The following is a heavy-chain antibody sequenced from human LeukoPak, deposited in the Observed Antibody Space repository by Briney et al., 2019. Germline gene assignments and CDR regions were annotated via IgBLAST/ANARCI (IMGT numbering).Heavy chain of an antibody. J-gene: IGHJ4*02. Sequence: SQTLSLTCAISGDSVSSTSAAWNWIRQSPSRGLEWLGKTYYRSKWYHDYAVSVRSRIAINPDTSRNQFSLQLSSVTPEDTAVYCCARVSRFFYSSGWYGEFDYWGRGTLVTVSS. V-gene: IGHV6-1*01. D-gene: IGHD6-19*01. CDR2: TYYRSKWYH. CDR3: ARVSRFFYSSGWYGEFDY. CDR1: GDSVSSTSAA.